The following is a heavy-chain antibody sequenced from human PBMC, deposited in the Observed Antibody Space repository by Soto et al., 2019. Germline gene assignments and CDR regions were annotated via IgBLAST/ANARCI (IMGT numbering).Heavy chain of an antibody. CDR1: GGTFSTSA. J-gene: IGHJ4*02. Sequence: QVQLVQSGAEVKKPGSSMKVSCKASGGTFSTSAINWVRQAPGQGLDWMGGFIPIFATPTYAQTFQGRVTITADESTSTAYMELSGLRSEDTAVYFCARRFSGTAWDYWGQGTLVTVSS. V-gene: IGHV1-69*01. D-gene: IGHD5-12*01. CDR2: FIPIFATP. CDR3: ARRFSGTAWDY.